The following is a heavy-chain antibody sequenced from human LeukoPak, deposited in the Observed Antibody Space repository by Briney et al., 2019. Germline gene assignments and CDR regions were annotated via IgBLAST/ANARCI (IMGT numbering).Heavy chain of an antibody. V-gene: IGHV4-39*01. D-gene: IGHD3-22*01. Sequence: SETLSLTCTVSGGSIRSSYYYWGWIRQPPGKGLEWIGSIYYSGSTYYNPSLKSRVTISVDTSNNQFSLKLSSVTAADTAVYYCARHARSDTSTYYYHYFDYWGQGTLVTVSS. CDR2: IYYSGST. J-gene: IGHJ4*02. CDR3: ARHARSDTSTYYYHYFDY. CDR1: GGSIRSSYYY.